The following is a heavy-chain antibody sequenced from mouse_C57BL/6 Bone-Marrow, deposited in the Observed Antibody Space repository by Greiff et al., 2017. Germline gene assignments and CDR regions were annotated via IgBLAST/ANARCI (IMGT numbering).Heavy chain of an antibody. J-gene: IGHJ3*01. Sequence: QVQLQQPGAELVRPGSSVKLSCKASGYTFTSYWMDWVKQRPGQGLEWIGNIYPSDSETHYNQKFKDKATLTVDKSSSTAYMQLRSLTSEDSAVYDCARSGDYEVGAWFDYWGRGTLVTVSA. CDR3: ARSGDYEVGAWFDY. D-gene: IGHD2-4*01. V-gene: IGHV1-61*01. CDR2: IYPSDSET. CDR1: GYTFTSYW.